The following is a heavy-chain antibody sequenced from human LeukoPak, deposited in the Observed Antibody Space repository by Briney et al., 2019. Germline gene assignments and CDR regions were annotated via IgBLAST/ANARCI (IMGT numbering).Heavy chain of an antibody. CDR3: AKVRRGAAMALDAFDI. J-gene: IGHJ3*02. Sequence: GASVKVSCKASGYTFTSYYMHWVRQAPGQGLEWMGIINPSGGSTSYAQKFQGRVTMTRDTSTSTVYMELSSLRSEDTAVYYCAKVRRGAAMALDAFDIWGQGTMVTVSS. D-gene: IGHD5-18*01. CDR1: GYTFTSYY. CDR2: INPSGGST. V-gene: IGHV1-46*01.